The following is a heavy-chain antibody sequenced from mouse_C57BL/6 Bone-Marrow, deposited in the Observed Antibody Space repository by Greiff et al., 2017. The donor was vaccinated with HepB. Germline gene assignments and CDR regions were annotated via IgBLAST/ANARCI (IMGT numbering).Heavy chain of an antibody. CDR1: GFTFSDYG. Sequence: EVMLVESGGGLVQPGGSLKLSCAASGFTFSDYGMAWVRQAPRKGPEWVAFISNLAYSIYYADTVTGRFTISRENAKNTLYLEMSSLRSEDTAMYYCARRTYSLAMDYWGQGTSVTVSS. D-gene: IGHD1-1*01. CDR2: ISNLAYSI. J-gene: IGHJ4*01. V-gene: IGHV5-15*04. CDR3: ARRTYSLAMDY.